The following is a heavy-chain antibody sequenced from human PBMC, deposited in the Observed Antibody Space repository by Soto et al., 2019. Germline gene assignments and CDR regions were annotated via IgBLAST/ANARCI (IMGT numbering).Heavy chain of an antibody. D-gene: IGHD2-15*01. CDR2: TSVDGSSK. J-gene: IGHJ4*01. CDR3: VRDAAWSFDH. CDR1: GFTFSNQW. Sequence: EMQLVESGGGLVQPGGSLRLSCAASGFTFSNQWMSWVRQAPGKGLEWVAKTSVDGSSKSYVDSVKGRFTISRDNARNSLYLKMDGLRVEDTAVYHCVRDAAWSFDHWGHGTMVTVSS. V-gene: IGHV3-7*01.